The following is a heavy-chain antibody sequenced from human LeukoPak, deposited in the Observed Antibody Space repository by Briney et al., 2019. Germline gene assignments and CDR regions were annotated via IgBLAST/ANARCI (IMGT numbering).Heavy chain of an antibody. J-gene: IGHJ4*02. D-gene: IGHD2-2*01. CDR1: GFTFSSYS. V-gene: IGHV3-21*01. Sequence: SGGSLRLPCAASGFTFSSYSMNRVRQAPGKGLEWVSSIRISSMYIYYADSVKGRFAISRDNAKNSLYLQMNSLRAEDTAVYYCASLGYCSSTSCYGLDYWGQGTLVTVSS. CDR2: IRISSMYI. CDR3: ASLGYCSSTSCYGLDY.